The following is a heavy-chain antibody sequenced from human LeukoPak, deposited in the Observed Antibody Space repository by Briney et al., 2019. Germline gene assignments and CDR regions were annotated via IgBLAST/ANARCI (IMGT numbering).Heavy chain of an antibody. CDR1: GGSISSYY. J-gene: IGHJ3*02. V-gene: IGHV4-59*08. CDR2: IYSSGST. D-gene: IGHD4-17*01. CDR3: ARRSHPTTALAGGAFDI. Sequence: SETLSLTCTVSGGSISSYYWSWIRQSPVKGLEWIGYIYSSGSTNYNPSLKGRVTISVDTSKNQFSLKLNSVTAADTAVYYCARRSHPTTALAGGAFDIWGQGTMVTVSS.